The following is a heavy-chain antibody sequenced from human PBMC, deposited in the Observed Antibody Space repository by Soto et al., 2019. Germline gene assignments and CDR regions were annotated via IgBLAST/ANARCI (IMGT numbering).Heavy chain of an antibody. Sequence: GGSLRLSCAASGFTFSSSWIHGVRQAPGEGLVWVSRIKSDGSSITYADSVKGRFTISRDNAKNTLYLQMNSLRAEDTAVYYCASDPSYSTGPFDCWGQGTLVTVSS. J-gene: IGHJ4*02. CDR1: GFTFSSSW. D-gene: IGHD2-8*02. V-gene: IGHV3-74*01. CDR3: ASDPSYSTGPFDC. CDR2: IKSDGSSI.